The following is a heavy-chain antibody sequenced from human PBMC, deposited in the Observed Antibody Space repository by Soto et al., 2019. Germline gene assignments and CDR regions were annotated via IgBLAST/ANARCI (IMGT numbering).Heavy chain of an antibody. CDR2: INHSGST. J-gene: IGHJ4*02. CDR1: GGSISSGGYY. CDR3: ARVRVDCSGGSCYLSDFDY. D-gene: IGHD2-15*01. Sequence: SETLSLTCTVSGGSISSGGYYWSWIRQHPGKGLEWIGEINHSGSTNYNPSLKSRVTISVDTSKNQFSLKLSSVTAADTAVYYCARVRVDCSGGSCYLSDFDYWGQGTLVTVSS. V-gene: IGHV4-31*03.